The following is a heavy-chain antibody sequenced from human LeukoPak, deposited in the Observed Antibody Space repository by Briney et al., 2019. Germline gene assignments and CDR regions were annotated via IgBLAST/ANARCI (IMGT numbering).Heavy chain of an antibody. CDR2: INPNSGGT. J-gene: IGHJ4*02. V-gene: IGHV1-2*02. D-gene: IGHD1-26*01. Sequence: GASVKVSCKASASTFSTYAIHWVRQAPGQGLEWMGWINPNSGGTNYAEKFQGRVTMTRDTSISTAYMELSRLTSDDTAVYYCTRDYSGTYYGGQDYWGQGTLVTVSS. CDR1: ASTFSTYA. CDR3: TRDYSGTYYGGQDY.